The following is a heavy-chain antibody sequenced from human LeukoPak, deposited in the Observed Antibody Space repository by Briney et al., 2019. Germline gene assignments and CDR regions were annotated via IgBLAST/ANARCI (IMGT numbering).Heavy chain of an antibody. V-gene: IGHV3-30*18. D-gene: IGHD6-13*01. CDR2: ISYDGSNK. Sequence: GGSLRLSCAASGFTFSSYGMHWVRQAPGKGLEWVAVISYDGSNKYYADSVKGRFTISRDNSKNTLYLQMNSLRAEDTAVYYCAKDQFDSSWSNGGYYYYGMDVWGQGTTVTVSS. J-gene: IGHJ6*02. CDR1: GFTFSSYG. CDR3: AKDQFDSSWSNGGYYYYGMDV.